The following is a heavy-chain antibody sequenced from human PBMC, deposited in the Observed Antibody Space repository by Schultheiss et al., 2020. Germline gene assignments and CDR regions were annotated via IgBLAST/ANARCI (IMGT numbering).Heavy chain of an antibody. J-gene: IGHJ6*02. D-gene: IGHD3-10*01. CDR1: GFTFSSYS. CDR3: AKDYVMVQGVIVSYYYYGMDV. V-gene: IGHV3-21*01. Sequence: GGSLRLSCAASGFTFSSYSMNWVRQAPGKGLEWVSAISSSSSYIYYADSVKGRFTISRDNAKNSLYLQMNSLRAEDTAVYYCAKDYVMVQGVIVSYYYYGMDVWGQGTTVTVSS. CDR2: ISSSSSYI.